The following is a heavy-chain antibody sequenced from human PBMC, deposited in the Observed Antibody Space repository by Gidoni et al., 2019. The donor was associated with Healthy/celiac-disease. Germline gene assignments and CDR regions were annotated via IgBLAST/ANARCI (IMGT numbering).Heavy chain of an antibody. J-gene: IGHJ4*02. Sequence: EVQLVESGGGLVQPGRSLRLSCAASGFPFDDYAMHWVRQAPGKGLEWVSGISLNSGSIGYADSVKGRFTISRDNAKNSLYLQMNSLRAEDTALYYCAKDIFSGLGFDYWGQGTLVTVSS. CDR2: ISLNSGSI. D-gene: IGHD3-10*01. CDR1: GFPFDDYA. CDR3: AKDIFSGLGFDY. V-gene: IGHV3-9*01.